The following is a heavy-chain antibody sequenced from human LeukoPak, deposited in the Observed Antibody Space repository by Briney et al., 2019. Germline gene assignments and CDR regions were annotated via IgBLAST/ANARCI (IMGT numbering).Heavy chain of an antibody. V-gene: IGHV4-39*01. D-gene: IGHD3-22*01. CDR2: LYYGGTN. J-gene: IGHJ4*02. CDR1: GGSITTSGFY. CDR3: ARGGYYDSSEVY. Sequence: SSETLSLTCTVSGGSITTSGFYWAWIRRPPGKGLEWIGSLYYGGTNYYNPSLKSRVTVSGDTSKNQFSLELASVTAADTAVYYCARGGYYDSSEVYWGQGTLVTVSS.